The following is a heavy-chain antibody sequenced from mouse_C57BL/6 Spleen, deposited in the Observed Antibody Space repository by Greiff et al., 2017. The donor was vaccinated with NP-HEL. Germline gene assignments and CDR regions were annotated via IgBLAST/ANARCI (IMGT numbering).Heavy chain of an antibody. Sequence: QVQLQQPGAELVMPGASVKLSCKASGYTFTSYWMHWVKQRPGQGLEWIGEIDPSDSYTNYNQQFKGKSTLTVDKSSSTAYMQLSSLTSEDSAVYYCAGGGYYYGSSYWYFDVWGTGTTVTVSS. D-gene: IGHD1-1*01. V-gene: IGHV1-69*01. CDR1: GYTFTSYW. CDR2: IDPSDSYT. J-gene: IGHJ1*03. CDR3: AGGGYYYGSSYWYFDV.